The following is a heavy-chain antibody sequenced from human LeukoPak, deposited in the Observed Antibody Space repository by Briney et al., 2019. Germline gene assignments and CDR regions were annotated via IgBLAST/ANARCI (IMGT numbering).Heavy chain of an antibody. V-gene: IGHV1-69*04. CDR3: ARGLLSGYDTGDY. Sequence: GASVKVSCKTSGGTFSSYAISWVRQAPGQGLEWMGRIIPILGIANYAQKFQGRVTITADKSTSTAYMELSSLRSEDTAVYYCARGLLSGYDTGDYWGQGTLVTVSS. J-gene: IGHJ4*02. CDR1: GGTFSSYA. D-gene: IGHD5-12*01. CDR2: IIPILGIA.